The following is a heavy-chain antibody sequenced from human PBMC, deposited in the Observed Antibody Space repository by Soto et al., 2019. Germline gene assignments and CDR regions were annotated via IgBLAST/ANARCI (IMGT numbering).Heavy chain of an antibody. CDR3: ARESFNYYDSSGYPDY. CDR2: IYYSGST. Sequence: QVQLQESGPGLVKPSQTLSLTCTVSGGSISSGGYYWSWIRQHPGKGLEWIGYIYYSGSTYYNPSIKSRVTISVDTSKNQFSLKLSSVTAADTAVYYCARESFNYYDSSGYPDYWGQGTLVTVSS. CDR1: GGSISSGGYY. D-gene: IGHD3-22*01. J-gene: IGHJ4*02. V-gene: IGHV4-31*03.